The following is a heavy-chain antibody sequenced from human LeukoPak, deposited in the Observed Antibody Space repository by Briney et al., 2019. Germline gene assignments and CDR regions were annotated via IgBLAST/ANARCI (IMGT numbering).Heavy chain of an antibody. CDR3: ARFQVRGHYYYGMDV. Sequence: PSETLSLTCAVYGGSFSGYYWSWIRQPPGKGLEWIGEINHSGSTNYNPSLKRRVTISVDTSKNQFSLKLSSVTAADTAVYYCARFQVRGHYYYGMDVWGQGTTVTVSS. D-gene: IGHD3-10*01. CDR2: INHSGST. V-gene: IGHV4-34*01. J-gene: IGHJ6*02. CDR1: GGSFSGYY.